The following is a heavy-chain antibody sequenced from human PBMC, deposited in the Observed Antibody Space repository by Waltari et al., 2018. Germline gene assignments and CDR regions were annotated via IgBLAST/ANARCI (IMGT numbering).Heavy chain of an antibody. Sequence: EVQLVESGGGLVQPGGSLRLSCAASGFTVSSHSMSWVRQAPGKGLDCVSVIYSGGSTYYAASGKVRFTISRDNSKTTLYLQMNSLRAEDTAVYYCARLYIQLWPRGWGQGTLVTVSS. CDR3: ARLYIQLWPRG. CDR1: GFTVSSHS. CDR2: IYSGGST. J-gene: IGHJ4*02. D-gene: IGHD5-18*01. V-gene: IGHV3-66*02.